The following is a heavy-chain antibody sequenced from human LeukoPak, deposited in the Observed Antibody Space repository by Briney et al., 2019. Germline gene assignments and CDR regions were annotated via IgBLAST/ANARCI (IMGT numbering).Heavy chain of an antibody. J-gene: IGHJ5*02. V-gene: IGHV3-7*03. D-gene: IGHD3-22*01. Sequence: GGSLRLSCAASGFTFSSYSMNWVRQAPGKGLEWVANIKQDGSEKYYVDSVKGRFTISRDNAKNSLYLQMNSLRAEDTAVYYCAKAFRRYYDSSGYDPWGQGTLVTVSS. CDR1: GFTFSSYS. CDR2: IKQDGSEK. CDR3: AKAFRRYYDSSGYDP.